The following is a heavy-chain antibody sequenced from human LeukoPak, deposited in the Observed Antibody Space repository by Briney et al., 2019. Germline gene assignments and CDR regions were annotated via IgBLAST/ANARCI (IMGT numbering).Heavy chain of an antibody. CDR2: FNPESGGT. CDR1: GYRFTDYY. J-gene: IGHJ4*02. V-gene: IGHV1-2*02. D-gene: IGHD6-13*01. Sequence: GASVKVSCKASGYRFTDYYMHWVRQAPGQGLEWMGWFNPESGGTNYAQKFQGRVTMTTDTTISTAYMELTRLRSDDTAVYYCASALNGRSSSCWGQGTRVTVSS. CDR3: ASALNGRSSSC.